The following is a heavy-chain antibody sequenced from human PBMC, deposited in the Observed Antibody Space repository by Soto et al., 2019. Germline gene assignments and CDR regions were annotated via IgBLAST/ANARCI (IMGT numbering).Heavy chain of an antibody. CDR1: GFTFSSYA. CDR3: ARAFEDFGWGSYPSHY. CDR2: ILGSSLYI. Sequence: EVHLVESGGALVKPGGSLRLSCAASGFTFSSYAMNWVRQAPGRGLEWVASILGSSLYIHYADSVKGRFTVSRDNEKNSLLLQMDSLRAEDTAVYYCARAFEDFGWGSYPSHYWGQGVLVTVSS. J-gene: IGHJ4*02. D-gene: IGHD3-16*02. V-gene: IGHV3-21*01.